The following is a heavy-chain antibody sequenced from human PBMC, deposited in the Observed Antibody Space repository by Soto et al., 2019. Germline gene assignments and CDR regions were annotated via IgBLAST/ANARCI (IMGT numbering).Heavy chain of an antibody. CDR2: INHSGST. J-gene: IGHJ5*02. Sequence: TSETLSLTCAVYGGSFSGYYWSWIRQPPGKGLEWIGEINHSGSTNYNPSLKSRVTISVDTSKNQFSLKLSSVTAADTAVYYCARGVQLLFNGYNWFDPWGQGTLVTVSS. CDR1: GGSFSGYY. V-gene: IGHV4-34*01. CDR3: ARGVQLLFNGYNWFDP. D-gene: IGHD2-2*01.